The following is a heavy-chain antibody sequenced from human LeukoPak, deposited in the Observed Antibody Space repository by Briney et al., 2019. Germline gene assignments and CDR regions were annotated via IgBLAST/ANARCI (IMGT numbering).Heavy chain of an antibody. Sequence: ALVKVSCKASGYTFTSYYLHWVRQAPGQGLEWMAIINPSGDTTSHAQKFQGRVTMTRDTSASTVYMELSSLRSEDTAVYYCASVYKNGMDVWGQGTTVTVSS. CDR3: ASVYKNGMDV. CDR1: GYTFTSYY. D-gene: IGHD5-24*01. CDR2: INPSGDTT. J-gene: IGHJ6*02. V-gene: IGHV1-46*01.